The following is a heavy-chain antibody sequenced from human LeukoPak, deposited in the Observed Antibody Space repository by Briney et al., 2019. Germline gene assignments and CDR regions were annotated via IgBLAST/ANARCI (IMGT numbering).Heavy chain of an antibody. Sequence: GGSLRLSCAASGFTFSDYYMSWIRQAPGKGLEWVSYISSSGSTIYYADSVKGRFTISRDHAKNSLYLQMNSLRAEGTAVYYCARVIRVYAVRYYYYYMDVWGKGTTVTVSS. J-gene: IGHJ6*03. D-gene: IGHD2-8*01. CDR1: GFTFSDYY. CDR3: ARVIRVYAVRYYYYYMDV. V-gene: IGHV3-11*01. CDR2: ISSSGSTI.